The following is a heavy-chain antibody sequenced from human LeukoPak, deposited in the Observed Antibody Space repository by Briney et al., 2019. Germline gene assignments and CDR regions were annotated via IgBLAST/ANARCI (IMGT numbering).Heavy chain of an antibody. V-gene: IGHV3-23*01. Sequence: GGSLTLSCAASGFTFSSYAMSWVRQAPGKGLEWVSAISGSGGSTYYADSVKGRFTISRDNSKNTLYLQMNSLRAEDTAVYYCAKASGGYFTQFDYWGQGTLVTVSS. CDR2: ISGSGGST. CDR1: GFTFSSYA. D-gene: IGHD3-22*01. CDR3: AKASGGYFTQFDY. J-gene: IGHJ4*02.